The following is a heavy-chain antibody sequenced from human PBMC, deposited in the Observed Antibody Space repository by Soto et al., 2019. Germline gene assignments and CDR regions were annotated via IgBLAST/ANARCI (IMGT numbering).Heavy chain of an antibody. CDR3: ARKQAGFFYGIDY. D-gene: IGHD3-3*01. Sequence: SETLSLTCTVSGGSISTGGYYWSWIRQYPGKGVEWLGYIDGSGYTFYNPSLQSRLTLSMDTSKNQFSLKLSSATAADTAVYFCARKQAGFFYGIDYWGQGTLVTVSS. J-gene: IGHJ4*02. V-gene: IGHV4-31*03. CDR1: GGSISTGGYY. CDR2: IDGSGYT.